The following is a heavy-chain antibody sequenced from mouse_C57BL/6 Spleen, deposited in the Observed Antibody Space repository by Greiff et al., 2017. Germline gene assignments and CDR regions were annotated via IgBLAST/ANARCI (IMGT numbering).Heavy chain of an antibody. Sequence: EVQLQESGPGMVKPSQSLSLTCTVTGYSITSGYDWHWIRHFPGNKLEWMGYISYSGSTNYNPSLKSRISITHDTSKNHFFLKLNSVTTEDTATYYCAKGAGSSPYWYFDVWGTGTTVTVSS. CDR3: AKGAGSSPYWYFDV. D-gene: IGHD1-1*01. CDR1: GYSITSGYD. CDR2: ISYSGST. J-gene: IGHJ1*03. V-gene: IGHV3-1*01.